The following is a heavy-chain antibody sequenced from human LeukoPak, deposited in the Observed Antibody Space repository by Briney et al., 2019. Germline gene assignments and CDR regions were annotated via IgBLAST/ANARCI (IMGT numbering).Heavy chain of an antibody. D-gene: IGHD6-19*01. Sequence: ASVKVSCKASGYTSTSYDINWVRQATGQGLEWMGWMNPNSGNTGYAQKFQGRVTMTRNTSISTAYMELSSLRSEDTAVYYCARNKRGQWLATTGFDPWGQGTLVTVSS. CDR3: ARNKRGQWLATTGFDP. V-gene: IGHV1-8*01. CDR1: GYTSTSYD. CDR2: MNPNSGNT. J-gene: IGHJ5*02.